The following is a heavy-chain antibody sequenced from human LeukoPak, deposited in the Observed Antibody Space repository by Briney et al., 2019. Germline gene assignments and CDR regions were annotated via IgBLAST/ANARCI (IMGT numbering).Heavy chain of an antibody. V-gene: IGHV1-46*01. D-gene: IGHD6-19*01. CDR1: GYTFTSYY. CDR2: INTSSGNT. CDR3: VRDQDSTGRYGGFDF. J-gene: IGHJ4*02. Sequence: ASVKVSCKASGYTFTSYYIHWVRQAPGQGLQWMGLINTSSGNTGYAQELRGRVTVTRDTSTTTVYMELSSLRSEDTAVYYCVRDQDSTGRYGGFDFWGQGSLVTVSS.